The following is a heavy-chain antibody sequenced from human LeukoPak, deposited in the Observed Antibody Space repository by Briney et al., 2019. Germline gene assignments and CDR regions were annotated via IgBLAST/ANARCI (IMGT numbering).Heavy chain of an antibody. Sequence: SETLSLTCAVYGGSFSGYYWSWIRQPPGKGLEWIGEINHSGSTNYNPSLKSRVTISVDTSKNQFSLKLSSVTAADTAVYYCARHSGSITKFDYWGQGTLVTVSS. V-gene: IGHV4-34*01. CDR1: GGSFSGYY. D-gene: IGHD2-21*01. CDR3: ARHSGSITKFDY. J-gene: IGHJ4*02. CDR2: INHSGST.